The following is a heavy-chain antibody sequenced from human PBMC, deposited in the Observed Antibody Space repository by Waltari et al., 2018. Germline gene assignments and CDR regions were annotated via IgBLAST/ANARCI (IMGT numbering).Heavy chain of an antibody. V-gene: IGHV3-23*01. CDR3: AKDADLDDYGLFDS. CDR1: GFTLEDYA. J-gene: IGHJ4*02. CDR2: ISGGGDST. Sequence: VKLLESGGGFAQPGESLRVSCAASGFTLEDYARSWVGDIRGKGLEWVAAISGGGDSTNYADSVKGRFSISRDNSENTVTLEMSDMRSEDTATYFCAKDADLDDYGLFDSWGQGVLVIVSS. D-gene: IGHD3-16*01.